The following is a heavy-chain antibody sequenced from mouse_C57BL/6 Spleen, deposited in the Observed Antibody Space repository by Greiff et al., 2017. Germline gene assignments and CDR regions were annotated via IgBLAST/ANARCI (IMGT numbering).Heavy chain of an antibody. Sequence: VQLQQSGTELVKPGASVKLSCKASGYTFTSYWMHWVKQRPGQGLEWIGNINPSNGGTNYNEKFKSKATLTVDKSSSTAYMQLSSLTSEDSAVYYCAREGDMITTEYYFDYWGQGTTLTVSS. V-gene: IGHV1-53*01. J-gene: IGHJ2*01. CDR3: AREGDMITTEYYFDY. CDR1: GYTFTSYW. CDR2: INPSNGGT. D-gene: IGHD2-4*01.